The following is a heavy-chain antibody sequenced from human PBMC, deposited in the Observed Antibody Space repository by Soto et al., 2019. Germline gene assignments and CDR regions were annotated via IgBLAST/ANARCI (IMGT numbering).Heavy chain of an antibody. CDR1: GGSFSGYY. D-gene: IGHD2-15*01. J-gene: IGHJ4*02. Sequence: QVQLQQWGAGLLKPSETLSLTCAVYGGSFSGYYWSWIRQPPGKGLEWIGEINHSGSTNYNPSLKSRVTISVDTSKNQFSLKLSSVNAADTAVYYCARGEDPLVVVVAATPRGFDYWGQGTLVTVSS. CDR3: ARGEDPLVVVVAATPRGFDY. V-gene: IGHV4-34*01. CDR2: INHSGST.